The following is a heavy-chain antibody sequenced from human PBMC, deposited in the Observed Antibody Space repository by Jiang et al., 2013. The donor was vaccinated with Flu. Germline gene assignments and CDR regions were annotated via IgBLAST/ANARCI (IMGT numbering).Heavy chain of an antibody. J-gene: IGHJ4*03. D-gene: IGHD3-22*01. CDR2: IYHSGST. CDR3: ARDVPTYYYDSSGYPYFDY. CDR1: GYSISSGYY. Sequence: GSGLVKPSETLSLTCTVSGYSISSGYYWGWIRQPPGKGLEWIGSIYHSGSTYYNPSLKSRVTISVDTSKNQFSLKLSSVTAADTAVYYCARDVPTYYYDSSGYPYFDYVGPREPGHRLL. V-gene: IGHV4-38-2*02.